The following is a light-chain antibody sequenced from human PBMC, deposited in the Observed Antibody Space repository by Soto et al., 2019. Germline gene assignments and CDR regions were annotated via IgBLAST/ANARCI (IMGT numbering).Light chain of an antibody. J-gene: IGLJ2*01. CDR3: QSYDSRLRGLV. CDR2: GNS. Sequence: QSVLTQPPSVSGAPGQRVTISCTGSSSNIGAGYDVHWYQQLPGTAPKLLIYGNSNRPSGVPDRFSGSKSGTSASLAITGVQAEDEADYYCQSYDSRLRGLVFGGGTKLTVL. V-gene: IGLV1-40*01. CDR1: SSNIGAGYD.